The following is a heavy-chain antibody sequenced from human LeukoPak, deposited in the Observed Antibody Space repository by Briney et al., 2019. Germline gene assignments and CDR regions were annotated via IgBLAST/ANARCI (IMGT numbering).Heavy chain of an antibody. V-gene: IGHV3-7*01. J-gene: IGHJ4*02. CDR2: IKQDGSEQ. Sequence: AGGSLRLSCAASGFTFSSYAMSWVRQAPGKGLEWVANIKQDGSEQYYVGSVKGRFTISRDNAKNTLYLQMNSLRAEDTAVYYCARDSDFWSGTFDYWGQGTLVTVSS. CDR3: ARDSDFWSGTFDY. D-gene: IGHD3-3*01. CDR1: GFTFSSYA.